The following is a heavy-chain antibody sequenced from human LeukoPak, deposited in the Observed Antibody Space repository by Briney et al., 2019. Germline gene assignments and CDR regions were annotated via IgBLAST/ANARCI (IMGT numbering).Heavy chain of an antibody. D-gene: IGHD3-9*01. V-gene: IGHV3-11*01. J-gene: IGHJ4*02. Sequence: NPGGSLRLSCVASGFTFSDYYMSWIRQAPGKGLEWVSYISSSGSTIYYADSVKGRFTISRDNAKNSLYLQMNSLRAEDTAVYYCARYQVYYDILTGYYNDQYYFDYWGQGTLVTVSS. CDR3: ARYQVYYDILTGYYNDQYYFDY. CDR1: GFTFSDYY. CDR2: ISSSGSTI.